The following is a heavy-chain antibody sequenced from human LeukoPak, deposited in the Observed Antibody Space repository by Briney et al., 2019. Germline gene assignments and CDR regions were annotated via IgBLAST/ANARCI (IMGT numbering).Heavy chain of an antibody. J-gene: IGHJ3*02. CDR2: MNPNSGNT. D-gene: IGHD6-13*01. Sequence: GASVKVSCKASGYTFTNYDINWVRQATGQGLEWMGWMNPNSGNTGYAQKFQGRVTMTRNTSISTAHMELSNLRSEDTAVYYCALTYTSNWYGAFDIWGQGTMVTVSS. V-gene: IGHV1-8*01. CDR1: GYTFTNYD. CDR3: ALTYTSNWYGAFDI.